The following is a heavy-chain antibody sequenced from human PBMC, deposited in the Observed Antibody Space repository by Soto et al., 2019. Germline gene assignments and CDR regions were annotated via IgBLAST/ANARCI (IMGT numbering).Heavy chain of an antibody. CDR2: IYYSAST. V-gene: IGHV4-59*01. D-gene: IGHD1-26*01. J-gene: IGHJ4*02. CDR1: GGSISSYY. CDR3: ARRYGGNFDY. Sequence: QVQLQESGPGLVKPSETLSLTCTVSGGSISSYYWSWIRQPPGKGLEWIGYIYYSASTNYNPSLKSRVTIAVDTSKNQFSLKLSSVTAADTAVYYCARRYGGNFDYWSQGTLGTVSS.